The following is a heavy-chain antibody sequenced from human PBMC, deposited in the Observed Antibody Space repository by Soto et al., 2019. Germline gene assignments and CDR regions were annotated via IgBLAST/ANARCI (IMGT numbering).Heavy chain of an antibody. J-gene: IGHJ6*02. CDR2: IIPIFGTA. D-gene: IGHD4-17*01. CDR3: ASKSYGGYYYGMDV. V-gene: IGHV1-69*13. CDR1: GGTFSSYA. Sequence: GASVKVSCKASGGTFSSYAISWVRQAPGQGLEWMGGIIPIFGTANYAQKFQGRVTITADESTSTAYMELSSLRSEDTAVYYCASKSYGGYYYGMDVWGQGTTVTVSS.